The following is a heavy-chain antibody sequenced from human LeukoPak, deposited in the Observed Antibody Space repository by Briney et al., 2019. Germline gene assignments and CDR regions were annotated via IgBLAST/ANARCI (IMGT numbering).Heavy chain of an antibody. CDR3: ARDSSAYYAFDI. J-gene: IGHJ3*02. CDR2: IYSGGST. D-gene: IGHD3-22*01. Sequence: GGSLRLSCAASGFTVSNNFMSWVRQAPGKGLEWVSIIYSGGSTYYADSVKGRFTISRDNSRNTVHFQMNSLRAEDSAVYYCARDSSAYYAFDIWGQGTMVTVPS. V-gene: IGHV3-53*01. CDR1: GFTVSNNF.